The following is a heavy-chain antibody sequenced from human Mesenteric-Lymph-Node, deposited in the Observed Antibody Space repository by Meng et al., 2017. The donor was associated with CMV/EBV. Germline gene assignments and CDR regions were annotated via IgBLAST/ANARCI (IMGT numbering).Heavy chain of an antibody. CDR2: IYDDGTT. D-gene: IGHD3-3*01. V-gene: IGHV4-59*01. CDR1: GRSLSSSS. CDR3: AKEIIPIPDGPLDAFDM. J-gene: IGHJ3*02. Sequence: GRSLSSSSWAWVRQPPGKGLEYIGCIYDDGTTQSHPSLDSRVSISIDASKNQLSLRLSSVTAAGTALYYCAKEIIPIPDGPLDAFDMWGQGTMVTVSS.